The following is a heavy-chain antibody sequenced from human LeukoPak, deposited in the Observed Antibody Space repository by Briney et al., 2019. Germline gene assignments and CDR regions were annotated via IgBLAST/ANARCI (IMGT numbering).Heavy chain of an antibody. J-gene: IGHJ4*02. CDR1: GGSISSSSYY. D-gene: IGHD6-25*01. V-gene: IGHV4-39*01. CDR2: IYYSGST. CDR3: ARLRSGWAMGPFDY. Sequence: SETLSLTCTVSGGSISSSSYYWSWIRQPPGKGLEWIGSIYYSGSTYYNPSLKSRVTISVDTSKNQFSLKLSSVTAADTAVYYCARLRSGWAMGPFDYWGQGTLVTVSS.